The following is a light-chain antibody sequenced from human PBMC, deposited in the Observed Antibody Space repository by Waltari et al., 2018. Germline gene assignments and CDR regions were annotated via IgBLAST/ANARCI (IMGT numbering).Light chain of an antibody. CDR3: CSYAGSSSRVV. J-gene: IGLJ2*01. V-gene: IGLV2-23*02. CDR1: SSDVGSYNL. Sequence: QSALTQPASVSGSPGQSITISCTGTSSDVGSYNLVSWYQQEPGKDPKLLIYEVTKRPSGVSNRFSGPSSGNTASLTIAGLQAEDEADYYCCSYAGSSSRVVFGGGTKLTVL. CDR2: EVT.